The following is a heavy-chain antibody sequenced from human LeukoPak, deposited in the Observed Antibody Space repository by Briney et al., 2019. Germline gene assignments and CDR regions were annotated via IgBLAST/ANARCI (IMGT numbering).Heavy chain of an antibody. D-gene: IGHD3-3*02. Sequence: GGSLRLSCAASGFSFSTYSMNWVRQAPGKGLEWVSSISSRSDYIYYADSVKGRFTISRDNAKNSLYLQMNSLRVEDTAAYYCAALARDYWGQGTLVTVSS. CDR1: GFSFSTYS. CDR3: AALARDY. V-gene: IGHV3-21*04. J-gene: IGHJ4*02. CDR2: ISSRSDYI.